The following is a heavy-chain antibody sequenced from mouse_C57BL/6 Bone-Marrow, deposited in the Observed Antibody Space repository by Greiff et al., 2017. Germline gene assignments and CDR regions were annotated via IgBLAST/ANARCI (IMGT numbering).Heavy chain of an antibody. CDR1: GYTFTNYW. J-gene: IGHJ2*01. V-gene: IGHV1-63*01. Sequence: VQLQESGAELVRPGTSVKMSCKASGYTFTNYWIGWAKQRPGHGLEWIGDIYPGGGYTTYNEKFKGKATLTADKSSSTAYMQFSSLTSEDSAIYYCARLGGPYFDYWGQGTTLTVSS. CDR3: ARLGGPYFDY. CDR2: IYPGGGYT.